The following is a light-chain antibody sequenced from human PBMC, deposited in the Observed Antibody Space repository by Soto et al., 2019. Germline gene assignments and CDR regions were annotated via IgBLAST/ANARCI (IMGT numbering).Light chain of an antibody. CDR3: EQRYSIPYT. Sequence: DIVMTQSPDSLALSLGERATINCKSSQSVFYDSNNMNYLAWYQQRPGQPPKLLIYCASTRQSGVPDRISGSGSGTDFALTISSLQAEDVGVYYCEQRYSIPYTFGQGTKLEI. CDR1: QSVFYDSNNMNY. J-gene: IGKJ2*01. V-gene: IGKV4-1*01. CDR2: CAS.